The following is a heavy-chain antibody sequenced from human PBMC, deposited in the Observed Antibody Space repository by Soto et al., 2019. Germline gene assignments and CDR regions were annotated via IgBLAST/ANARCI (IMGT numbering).Heavy chain of an antibody. J-gene: IGHJ4*02. V-gene: IGHV4-31*03. Sequence: PSETLSLTCTVSGGSISSGNYYWSWIRQHPGKGLEWIGYIYYSGSTYYNPSLESRGIISVDTSKNQFSLKLSSVTAADTAVYYCARGGFYHTSGYPFDYWGQGTLVTVSS. CDR2: IYYSGST. D-gene: IGHD3-22*01. CDR1: GGSISSGNYY. CDR3: ARGGFYHTSGYPFDY.